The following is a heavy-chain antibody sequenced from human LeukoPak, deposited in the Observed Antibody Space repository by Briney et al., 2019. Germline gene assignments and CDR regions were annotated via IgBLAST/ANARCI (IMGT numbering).Heavy chain of an antibody. Sequence: NPSETLSLTCAVYGGSFSGYYWSWIRQPPGKGLEWIGEINHSGSTNYNPSLKSRVTISVDTSKNQFSLKLSSVTAADTAVYYCARHGRQWLVNWGFDYWGQGTLVTVSS. CDR1: GGSFSGYY. D-gene: IGHD6-19*01. CDR3: ARHGRQWLVNWGFDY. CDR2: INHSGST. V-gene: IGHV4-34*01. J-gene: IGHJ4*02.